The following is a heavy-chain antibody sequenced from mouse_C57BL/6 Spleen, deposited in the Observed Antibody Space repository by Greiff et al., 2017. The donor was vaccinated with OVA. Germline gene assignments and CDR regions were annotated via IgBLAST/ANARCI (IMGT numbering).Heavy chain of an antibody. Sequence: VQLQQPGAELVRPGSSVKLSCKASGYTFTSYWMHWVKQRPIQGLEWIGNIDPSDSETHYNQKFKDKATLTVDKSSSTAYMQLSSLTSEDSAVYYCARSGYYYYFDYWGQGTTLTVSS. J-gene: IGHJ2*01. V-gene: IGHV1-52*01. CDR3: ARSGYYYYFDY. CDR1: GYTFTSYW. CDR2: IDPSDSET. D-gene: IGHD1-1*01.